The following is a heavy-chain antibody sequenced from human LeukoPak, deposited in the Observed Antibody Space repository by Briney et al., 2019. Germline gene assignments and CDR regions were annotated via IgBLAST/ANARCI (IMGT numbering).Heavy chain of an antibody. Sequence: GGSLRLSCAASGITFSSYGMSWVRQAPGKGLEWVSGINWNGGSTGYADSVKGRFTISRDNAKNSLYLQMNSLRAEDTALYYRARGGGITIFGVVIYMDVWGKGTTVTVSS. CDR2: INWNGGST. J-gene: IGHJ6*03. CDR3: ARGGGITIFGVVIYMDV. D-gene: IGHD3-3*01. CDR1: GITFSSYG. V-gene: IGHV3-20*04.